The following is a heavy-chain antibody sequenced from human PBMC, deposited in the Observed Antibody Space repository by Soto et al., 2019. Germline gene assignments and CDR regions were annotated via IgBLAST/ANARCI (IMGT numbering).Heavy chain of an antibody. Sequence: ASVKVSCKASGYTFTGYYMHWVRQAPGQGLEWMGWINPNSGGTNYAQKFQGWVTMTRDTSISTAYMELSRLRSDDTAVYYCARDFSNDILTGSQWGMDVWGQGTTVTVSS. V-gene: IGHV1-2*04. CDR1: GYTFTGYY. J-gene: IGHJ6*02. D-gene: IGHD3-9*01. CDR2: INPNSGGT. CDR3: ARDFSNDILTGSQWGMDV.